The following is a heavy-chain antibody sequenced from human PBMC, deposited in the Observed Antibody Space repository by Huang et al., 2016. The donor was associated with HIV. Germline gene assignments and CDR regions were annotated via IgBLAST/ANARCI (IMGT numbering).Heavy chain of an antibody. D-gene: IGHD3-22*01. CDR1: GYTFSSYA. V-gene: IGHV7-4-1*02. J-gene: IGHJ3*02. Sequence: QVQLVQSGSELKKPGASVKVSCTASGYTFSSYAMNWVRQAPGQGLEWMGWINTNTASPTYAQGFTGRFVFSLDTSGSTEYLQISSLKAEDTAVYYCARENKYYDSSGYWISDAFDIWGQGTMVTVSS. CDR3: ARENKYYDSSGYWISDAFDI. CDR2: INTNTASP.